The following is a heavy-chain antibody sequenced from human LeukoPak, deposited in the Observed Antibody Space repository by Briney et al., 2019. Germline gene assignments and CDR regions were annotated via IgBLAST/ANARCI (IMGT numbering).Heavy chain of an antibody. CDR3: ARDTSMSSGWLGCIDY. J-gene: IGHJ4*02. D-gene: IGHD6-19*01. V-gene: IGHV3-74*01. Sequence: GGSLRLSCAATGFTFSSYWMHWVRQAPGKGLVWVSRINSDGSSTSYADSVKGRFTISRDNAKNTLYLQMNSLRAEDTAVYYCARDTSMSSGWLGCIDYWGQGTLVTVSS. CDR2: INSDGSST. CDR1: GFTFSSYW.